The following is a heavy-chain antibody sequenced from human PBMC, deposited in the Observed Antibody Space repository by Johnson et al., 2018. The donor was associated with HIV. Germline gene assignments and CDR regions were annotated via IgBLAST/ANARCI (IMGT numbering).Heavy chain of an antibody. CDR2: IKCDGREK. CDR1: GFSFSSSW. CDR3: VRDPGWGALDI. V-gene: IGHV3-52*01. Sequence: VQLVESGGGLVQPGGSLRLSCAASGFSFSSSWMHWVCQAPEKGLEWVADIKCDGREKYYVDSVKGRLTISRDNAENSLFLQIHSLRAEDTAVYYCVRDPGWGALDIWGHGTMVTVSS. J-gene: IGHJ3*02. D-gene: IGHD1-26*01.